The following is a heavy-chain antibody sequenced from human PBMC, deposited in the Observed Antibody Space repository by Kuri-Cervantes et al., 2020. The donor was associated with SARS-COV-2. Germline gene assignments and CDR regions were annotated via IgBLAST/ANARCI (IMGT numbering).Heavy chain of an antibody. CDR3: ARGAANYYYMDV. Sequence: LSLTCVASGFTFSNYVIHWVRQAPGKGLEWVAVIWYDGESEYYAGSVKGRFTISRDNSKNTVSLHMNSLRAEDTAMYYCARGAANYYYMDVWGKGTTVTVSS. CDR1: GFTFSNYV. V-gene: IGHV3-33*08. J-gene: IGHJ6*03. CDR2: IWYDGESE. D-gene: IGHD3-16*01.